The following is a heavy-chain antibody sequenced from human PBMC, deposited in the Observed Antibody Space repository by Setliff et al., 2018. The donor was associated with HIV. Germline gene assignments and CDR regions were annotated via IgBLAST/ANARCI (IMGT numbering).Heavy chain of an antibody. CDR1: GYTFIYYA. CDR2: INTNSGSP. J-gene: IGHJ5*02. Sequence: ASVKVSCKASGYTFIYYAMNWVRQAPGQGLEWMGWINTNSGSPTYAQAFTGRFVFSVDTSVTTAYLQISSLKAEDTAIYYCARALYGDYGGDVNWMDPWGQGTLVTVSS. D-gene: IGHD4-17*01. CDR3: ARALYGDYGGDVNWMDP. V-gene: IGHV7-4-1*02.